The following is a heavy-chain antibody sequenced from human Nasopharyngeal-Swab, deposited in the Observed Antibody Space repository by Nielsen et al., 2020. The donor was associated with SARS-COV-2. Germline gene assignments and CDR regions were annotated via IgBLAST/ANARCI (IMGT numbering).Heavy chain of an antibody. Sequence: ASVKVSCKASRYTFTGYYMHWVRQAPGQGLEWMGRINPNSGGTNYAQKFQGRVTMTRDTSISTAYMELSRLRSDDTAVYYCATTLQWLVTNWFDPWGQGTLVTVSS. D-gene: IGHD6-19*01. J-gene: IGHJ5*02. V-gene: IGHV1-2*06. CDR2: INPNSGGT. CDR3: ATTLQWLVTNWFDP. CDR1: RYTFTGYY.